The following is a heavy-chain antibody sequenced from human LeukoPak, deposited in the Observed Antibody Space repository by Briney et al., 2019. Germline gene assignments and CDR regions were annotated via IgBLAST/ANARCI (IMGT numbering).Heavy chain of an antibody. Sequence: GGSLRLSCAASEFTVSANYMNWVRQAPGKGLEWVSAIYSGGTTYYADSVKGRFTISRDTSKNTLYLQMNSLRAEDTAVYYCARDKFRGYFDYWGQGTLVTVSS. CDR2: IYSGGTT. V-gene: IGHV3-66*01. D-gene: IGHD3-10*01. CDR3: ARDKFRGYFDY. J-gene: IGHJ4*02. CDR1: EFTVSANY.